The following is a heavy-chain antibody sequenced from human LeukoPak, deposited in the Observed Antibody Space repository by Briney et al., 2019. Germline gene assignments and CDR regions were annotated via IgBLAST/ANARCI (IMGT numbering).Heavy chain of an antibody. D-gene: IGHD3-10*01. CDR3: ATAAVVRGVTFFDY. J-gene: IGHJ4*02. Sequence: SETLSLTCTVSSGSINSYYWTWIRQPPGKGLERIGNTFYSGSTNYNPSLMSRVSISVDTSKNQVSLNLNSVTAADTAVYYCATAAVVRGVTFFDYWGQGTLVTVSS. CDR1: SGSINSYY. CDR2: TFYSGST. V-gene: IGHV4-59*12.